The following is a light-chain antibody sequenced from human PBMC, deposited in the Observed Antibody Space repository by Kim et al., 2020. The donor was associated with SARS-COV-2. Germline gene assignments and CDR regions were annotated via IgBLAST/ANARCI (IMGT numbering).Light chain of an antibody. V-gene: IGLV1-51*01. CDR2: DNN. J-gene: IGLJ1*01. Sequence: GRKVTISCSGSSSSIVINYESWYQHLPGTAPNLLISDNNKGPSGIPDRFSGSKSGTSATLAITGLQTGDEADYYCGTWDNSLSAYVFGTGTKVTVL. CDR1: SSSIVINY. CDR3: GTWDNSLSAYV.